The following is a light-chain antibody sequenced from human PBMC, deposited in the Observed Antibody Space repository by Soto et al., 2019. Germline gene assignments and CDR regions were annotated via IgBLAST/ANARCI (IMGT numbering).Light chain of an antibody. J-gene: IGKJ1*01. CDR2: DVS. V-gene: IGKV1-5*01. CDR1: QSITTW. Sequence: DIQMTQSPSTVSATVGDSVTITCMASQSITTWLAWYQQRPGKAPKLLIYDVSSLQSGVPSRFSGSGSGTEFSLTITSLQPEDFATYYCLQHYTYPRTFGQGTKVDIK. CDR3: LQHYTYPRT.